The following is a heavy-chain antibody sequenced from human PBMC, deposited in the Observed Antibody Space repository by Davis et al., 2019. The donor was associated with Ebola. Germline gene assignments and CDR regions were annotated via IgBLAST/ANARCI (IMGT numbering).Heavy chain of an antibody. CDR2: IIPILDIA. V-gene: IGHV1-69*10. D-gene: IGHD3-10*01. CDR1: GDTFTNYV. J-gene: IGHJ6*03. Sequence: SVKVSCKASGDTFTNYVINWVRQAPGQGLEWMGGIIPILDIANYAQKFQGSVTITADTSTRTAYMEVSSLRSEDTAVYYCAAGAHDSGVYYMDVWGKGTTVTVAS. CDR3: AAGAHDSGVYYMDV.